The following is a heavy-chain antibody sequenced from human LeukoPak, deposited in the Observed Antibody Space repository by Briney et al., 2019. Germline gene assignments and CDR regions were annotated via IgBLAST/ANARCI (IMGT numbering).Heavy chain of an antibody. V-gene: IGHV3-23*01. CDR3: AKARTPYNSGFDY. D-gene: IGHD6-19*01. Sequence: GGSLRLSCAASGFTFTDYAMGWVRQAPGQGLEWASTISASGSTTYYADSVRGRFTISRDNSKNTLSLQMSSLRAEDTAVYYCAKARTPYNSGFDYWGQGTLVAVPS. J-gene: IGHJ4*02. CDR1: GFTFTDYA. CDR2: ISASGSTT.